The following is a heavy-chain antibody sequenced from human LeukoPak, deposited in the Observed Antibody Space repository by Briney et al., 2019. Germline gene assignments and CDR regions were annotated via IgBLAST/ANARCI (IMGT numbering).Heavy chain of an antibody. Sequence: PGGSLRLSCTVSGITLSNYGMSWVRQAPGKGLERVAGISGSGGGTNYADSVKGRFTISRDNPKNTLYLQMNGLRAEDTAVYFCAKRGVVIRVILVGFHKEAYYFDSWGQGALVTVSS. CDR2: ISGSGGGT. CDR3: AKRGVVIRVILVGFHKEAYYFDS. V-gene: IGHV3-23*01. D-gene: IGHD3-22*01. J-gene: IGHJ4*02. CDR1: GITLSNYG.